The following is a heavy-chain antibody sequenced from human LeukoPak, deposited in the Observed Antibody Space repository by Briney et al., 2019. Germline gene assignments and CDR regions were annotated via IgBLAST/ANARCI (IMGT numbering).Heavy chain of an antibody. J-gene: IGHJ4*02. CDR3: ARGASLLLVGSTRRGGFDY. Sequence: PSETLSLTCAVSSDSFGAYYWSWIRQSPGKGLEWIGEINHRGNSNYNPSLRSRLSISMDTSKRQVSLHLPSVTAADTAVYFCARGASLLLVGSTRRGGFDYWGQGTLVTVSS. CDR2: INHRGNS. D-gene: IGHD1-26*01. CDR1: SDSFGAYY. V-gene: IGHV4-34*01.